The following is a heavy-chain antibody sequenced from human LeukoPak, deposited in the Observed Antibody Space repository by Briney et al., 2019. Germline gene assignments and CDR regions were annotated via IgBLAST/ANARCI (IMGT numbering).Heavy chain of an antibody. Sequence: GGSLRLSCAASGLTVTNAWMNWVRQAPGKGLEWVGRIASKTDGGTTDYAAPVKGRFTISRDDSKNTMFLQMNSLKHEDTAVYYCTTGIRGDCGQGTLVNVYS. CDR3: TTGIRGD. CDR1: GLTVTNAW. V-gene: IGHV3-15*04. CDR2: IASKTDGGTT. J-gene: IGHJ4*02.